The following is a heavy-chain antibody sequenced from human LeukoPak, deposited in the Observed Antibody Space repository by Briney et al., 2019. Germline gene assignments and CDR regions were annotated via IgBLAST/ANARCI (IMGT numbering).Heavy chain of an antibody. J-gene: IGHJ4*02. V-gene: IGHV4-34*01. CDR3: ARGPYKSGYSYGPALRFSDY. CDR2: INHSGST. D-gene: IGHD5-18*01. CDR1: GGSFSGYY. Sequence: PSETLSLTCAVYGGSFSGYYWSWIRQPPGKGLEWIGEINHSGSTNYNPSLKSRVTISVDTSKNQFSLKLSSVTAADTAVYYCARGPYKSGYSYGPALRFSDYWGQGTLVTVSS.